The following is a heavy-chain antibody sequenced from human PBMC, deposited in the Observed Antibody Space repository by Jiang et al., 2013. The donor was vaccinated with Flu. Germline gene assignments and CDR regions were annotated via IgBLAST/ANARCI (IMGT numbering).Heavy chain of an antibody. V-gene: IGHV1-46*01. CDR1: GYKFSSYF. Sequence: GAEVKKPGAPVKVSCKASGYKFSSYFMHWVRQAPGQGLEWMGIINPFDGTSDYAQRFQGRVTMTRDTSTTTFYMELSSLRSEDTAVYYCAREGSSPVLGTFDIWGQGTMVTVSS. J-gene: IGHJ3*02. D-gene: IGHD3-10*01. CDR3: AREGSSPVLGTFDI. CDR2: INPFDGTS.